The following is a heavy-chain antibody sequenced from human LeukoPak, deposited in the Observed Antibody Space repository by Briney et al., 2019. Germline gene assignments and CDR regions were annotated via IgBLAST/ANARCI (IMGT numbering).Heavy chain of an antibody. CDR3: ARASVGATPPFDY. CDR2: ISSSGSTI. CDR1: GFTFSHYY. D-gene: IGHD1-26*01. V-gene: IGHV3-11*04. J-gene: IGHJ4*02. Sequence: GGSLRLSCADSGFTFSHYYMSWIRQAPGKGLKWVSYISSSGSTIYYEDSVKGRFTISRDNAKNSLYLQMNSLRAEDTAVYYCARASVGATPPFDYWGQGTLVTVSS.